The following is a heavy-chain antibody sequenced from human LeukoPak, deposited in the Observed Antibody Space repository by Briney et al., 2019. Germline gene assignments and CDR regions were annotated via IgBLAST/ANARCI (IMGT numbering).Heavy chain of an antibody. CDR2: IYYSGST. CDR1: GGSISSSSYS. CDR3: ASDLSTRDYYYYYMDV. J-gene: IGHJ6*03. V-gene: IGHV4-39*07. Sequence: SETLSLTCTVSGGSISSSSYSWGRIRQPPGKGLEWIGSIYYSGSTYYNPSLKSRVTISVDTSKNQFSLKLSSVTAADTAVYYCASDLSTRDYYYYYMDVWGKGTTVTVSS.